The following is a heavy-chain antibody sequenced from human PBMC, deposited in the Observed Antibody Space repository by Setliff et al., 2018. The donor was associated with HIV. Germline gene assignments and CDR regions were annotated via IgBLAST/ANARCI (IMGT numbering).Heavy chain of an antibody. CDR2: INQDGTVI. Sequence: PGGSLRLSCAASGFTFSTYTMNWVRQAPGKGLEWVANINQDGTVIFYVDSVKVRFTISRDDSKNTLYLQINSLKNEDTALYFCTTDSRYFDYWGQGTLVTVSS. V-gene: IGHV3-7*03. CDR3: TTDSRYFDY. CDR1: GFTFSTYT. D-gene: IGHD3-9*01. J-gene: IGHJ4*02.